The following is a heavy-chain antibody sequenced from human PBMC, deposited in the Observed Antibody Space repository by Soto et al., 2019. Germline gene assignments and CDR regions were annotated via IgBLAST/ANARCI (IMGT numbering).Heavy chain of an antibody. J-gene: IGHJ4*02. D-gene: IGHD3-9*01. CDR3: ARADYYVPGYYVX. CDR2: IYASGTT. V-gene: IGHV4-4*07. CDR1: GRSMSGYY. Sequence: PETLSLTCTVSGRSMSGYYWSWIRQPAGERLEWIGRIYASGTTDFNRSLKGLLTTSVDTSKNQFSLKLPSVTAADTALYYCARADYYVPGYYVXWGQATQGTVS.